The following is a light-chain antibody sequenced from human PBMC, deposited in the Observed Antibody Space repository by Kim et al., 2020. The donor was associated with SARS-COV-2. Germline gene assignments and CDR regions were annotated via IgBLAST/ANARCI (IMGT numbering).Light chain of an antibody. V-gene: IGLV2-23*02. J-gene: IGLJ3*02. CDR3: CSYTTNGPNWV. Sequence: QSALTQPASVSGSPGQSITISCTGTSSDIGTSNLVSWYQHHPGKAPKLIIYEVTKWPSGVSNRFSGSKSGNTASLTISGLRAEDEADYYCCSYTTNGPNWVFGGGTQLTVL. CDR1: SSDIGTSNL. CDR2: EVT.